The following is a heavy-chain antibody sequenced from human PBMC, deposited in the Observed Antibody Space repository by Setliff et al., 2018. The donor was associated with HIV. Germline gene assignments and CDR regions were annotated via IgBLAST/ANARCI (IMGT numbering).Heavy chain of an antibody. Sequence: ASVKVSCKASGYTVTSNHMHWGRQAPGQGLEWMGTINPSGGDTIYAPEFQGRVTMTTDTSTRTAYMELSGLTSEDTAVYFCIVNIVGPVTGLDRWGPGTLVTVSS. CDR1: GYTVTSNH. CDR2: INPSGGDT. CDR3: IVNIVGPVTGLDR. J-gene: IGHJ5*02. D-gene: IGHD1-26*01. V-gene: IGHV1-46*01.